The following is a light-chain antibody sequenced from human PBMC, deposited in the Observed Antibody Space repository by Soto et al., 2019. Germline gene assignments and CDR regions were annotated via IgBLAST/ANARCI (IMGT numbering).Light chain of an antibody. CDR1: QDISNY. CDR2: DAS. CDR3: QHYDGMFT. J-gene: IGKJ3*01. Sequence: DIQMTQSPSSLSASVGDRVTITCQASQDISNYLNWYQQKPGKAPKLLIYDASNLETGVPSRFSGSGSGTEFTLTISSLQPDDLATYYCQHYDGMFTFGPGTKVDIK. V-gene: IGKV1-33*01.